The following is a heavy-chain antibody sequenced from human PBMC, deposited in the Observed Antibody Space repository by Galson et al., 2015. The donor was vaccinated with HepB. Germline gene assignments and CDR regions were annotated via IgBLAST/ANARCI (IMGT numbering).Heavy chain of an antibody. D-gene: IGHD1-26*01. CDR2: LHYTGNT. CDR1: GASISRFH. CDR3: VRHLGVTYAFDI. V-gene: IGHV4-59*08. J-gene: IGHJ3*02. Sequence: SETLSLTCSVSGASISRFHWSWIRQSPGKGLEWLGYLHYTGNTNYNPSLKTRVTISPDTSRNHFSLELSSVTAADTAIYYCVRHLGVTYAFDIWGQGTSVTVSS.